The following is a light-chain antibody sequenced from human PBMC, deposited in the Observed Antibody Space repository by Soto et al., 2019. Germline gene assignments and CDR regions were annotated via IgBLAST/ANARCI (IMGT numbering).Light chain of an antibody. CDR3: FSYRSSSTLV. J-gene: IGLJ3*02. CDR2: EVS. V-gene: IGLV2-14*01. CDR1: SSDVGGYNY. Sequence: QSALTQPASVSGSPGQSITISCTGTSSDVGGYNYVSWYQQHPGKVPKLMIYEVSNRPSGVSNRFSGSKSGNTASLTISGLQAEDGADYYWFSYRSSSTLVFGGGTKLTVL.